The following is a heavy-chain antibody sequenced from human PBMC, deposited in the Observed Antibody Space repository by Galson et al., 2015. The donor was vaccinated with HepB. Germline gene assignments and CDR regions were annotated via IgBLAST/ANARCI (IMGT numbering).Heavy chain of an antibody. CDR2: IYYSGST. CDR3: ARAGIAVAGLGNWFDP. D-gene: IGHD6-19*01. J-gene: IGHJ5*02. V-gene: IGHV4-59*01. Sequence: SETLSLTCTVSGGSISSYYWSWIRQPPGKGLEWIGYIYYSGSTNYNPSLKSRVTISVDTSKNQFSLKLSSVTAADTAVYYCARAGIAVAGLGNWFDPWGQGTLVTVSS. CDR1: GGSISSYY.